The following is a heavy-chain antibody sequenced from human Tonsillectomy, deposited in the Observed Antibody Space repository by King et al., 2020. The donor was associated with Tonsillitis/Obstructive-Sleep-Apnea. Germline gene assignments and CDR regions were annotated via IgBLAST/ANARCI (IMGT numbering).Heavy chain of an antibody. J-gene: IGHJ4*02. V-gene: IGHV3-23*04. CDR2: ILGSGGST. Sequence: VQLVESGGGLVQPGGSLRLSCAASGFTFSSYAMTWVRQPPGKGLKWVSAILGSGGSTYYADSVKGRFTISRDNSKNTLYLQMITLRAEDTAVYCCARSVGDSGGYSFSFDYWGQGTLVTVSS. CDR3: ARSVGDSGGYSFSFDY. CDR1: GFTFSSYA. D-gene: IGHD3-22*01.